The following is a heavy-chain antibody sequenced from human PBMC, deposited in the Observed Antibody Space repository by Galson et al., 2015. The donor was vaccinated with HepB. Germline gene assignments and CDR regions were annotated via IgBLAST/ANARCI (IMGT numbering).Heavy chain of an antibody. CDR3: ARGMDYYYYYMDV. CDR2: INPNSGGT. V-gene: IGHV1-2*02. D-gene: IGHD2-8*01. Sequence: SVKVSCKASGYTFTGYYMHWVRQAPGQGLEWMGWINPNSGGTNYAQKFQGRVTMTRDTSISTAYMELSRLRSDDTAVYYCARGMDYYYYYMDVWGKGTTVTVSS. CDR1: GYTFTGYY. J-gene: IGHJ6*03.